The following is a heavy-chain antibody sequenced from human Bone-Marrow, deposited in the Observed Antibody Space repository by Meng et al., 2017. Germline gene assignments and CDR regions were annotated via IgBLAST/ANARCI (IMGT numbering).Heavy chain of an antibody. CDR2: IFSNDEK. Sequence: SGPTLVKPTETLTLTCTVSGFSLSNARMGVSWIRQPPGKALEWLAHIFSNDEKSYSTSLKSRLTISKDTSKSQVVLTMTNMDPVDTATYYCARLIRGYSYGSHDFDYWGQGTLVTVSS. CDR3: ARLIRGYSYGSHDFDY. J-gene: IGHJ4*02. CDR1: GFSLSNARMG. V-gene: IGHV2-26*01. D-gene: IGHD5-18*01.